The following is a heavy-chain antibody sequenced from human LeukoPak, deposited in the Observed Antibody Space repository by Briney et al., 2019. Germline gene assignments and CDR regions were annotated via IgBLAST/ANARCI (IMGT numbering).Heavy chain of an antibody. CDR3: ATYRPVWGIDY. V-gene: IGHV4-39*01. Sequence: PSETLSLTCTVSGDSVSSGTYYWAWIRQPPGKGLEWIGSIYYSGSTYYNPSLKSRVTISVDTSKNQFSLKLSSVTAADTAVYYCATYRPVWGIDYWGRGTLVTVSS. D-gene: IGHD3-16*01. CDR1: GDSVSSGTYY. CDR2: IYYSGST. J-gene: IGHJ4*02.